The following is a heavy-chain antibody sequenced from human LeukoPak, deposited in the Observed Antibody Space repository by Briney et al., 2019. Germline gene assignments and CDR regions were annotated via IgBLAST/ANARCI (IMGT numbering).Heavy chain of an antibody. CDR2: INPNSGDT. CDR3: ARDLTATAAFDC. D-gene: IGHD6-13*01. Sequence: VAVNVSYMASGYTFSGYYMHWVRQPPGQGLEWMGWINPNSGDTHYAQRFQGRVTMTWDTSISTAYMELSRLYSDDTAVYSCARDLTATAAFDCSGQRNLVTVSS. CDR1: GYTFSGYY. J-gene: IGHJ4*02. V-gene: IGHV1-2*02.